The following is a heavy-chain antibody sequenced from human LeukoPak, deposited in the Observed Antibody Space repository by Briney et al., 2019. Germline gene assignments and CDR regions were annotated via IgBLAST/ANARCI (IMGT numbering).Heavy chain of an antibody. V-gene: IGHV3-30-3*01. J-gene: IGHJ4*02. CDR3: ARDFYHYDFWSGYYGDY. CDR1: GFTFSSYW. Sequence: GGSLRLSCAASGFTFSSYWMSWVRQAPGKGLEWVAVISYDGSNKYYADSVKGRFTISRDNSKNTLYLQMNSLRAEDTAVYYCARDFYHYDFWSGYYGDYWGQGTLVTVSS. CDR2: ISYDGSNK. D-gene: IGHD3-3*01.